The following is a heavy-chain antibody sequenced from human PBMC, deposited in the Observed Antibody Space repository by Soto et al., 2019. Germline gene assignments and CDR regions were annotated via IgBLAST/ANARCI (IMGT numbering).Heavy chain of an antibody. CDR2: IFSNDEK. CDR1: GFSLNNARMG. D-gene: IGHD3-3*01. Sequence: SGPTLVNPTETLTXTCTVSGFSLNNARMGVSWIRQPPGKALEWLAHIFSNDEKSYSTSLKSRLTISKDTSKSQVVLTMTNMDPVDTATYYCARSRGGDYDFWSGPNYYMDVWGKGTTVTVSS. J-gene: IGHJ6*03. V-gene: IGHV2-26*01. CDR3: ARSRGGDYDFWSGPNYYMDV.